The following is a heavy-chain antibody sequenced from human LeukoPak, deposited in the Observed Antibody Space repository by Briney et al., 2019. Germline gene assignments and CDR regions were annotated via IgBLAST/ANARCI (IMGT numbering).Heavy chain of an antibody. Sequence: GGSLRLSCVASGFPFSPDWMSWVRQAPGKGLEWVAMIKKSGSETHYVDSVKGRFTISRDSARNSLYLQMTSLKADDTAVYYCAGLDTAAIRTGGYWGQGTLVTVSS. V-gene: IGHV3-7*01. D-gene: IGHD5-18*01. CDR1: GFPFSPDW. CDR3: AGLDTAAIRTGGY. J-gene: IGHJ4*02. CDR2: IKKSGSET.